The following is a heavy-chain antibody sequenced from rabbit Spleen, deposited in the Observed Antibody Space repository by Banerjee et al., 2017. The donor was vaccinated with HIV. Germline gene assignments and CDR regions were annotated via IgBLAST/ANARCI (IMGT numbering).Heavy chain of an antibody. CDR2: IEGGSRGFS. V-gene: IGHV1S45*01. CDR1: GVSFSTNSY. CDR3: ARETSSGWCVVSYYFTV. J-gene: IGHJ4*01. D-gene: IGHD4-1*01. Sequence: QEQLVESGGDLVKPGTSLTLTCTASGVSFSTNSYMCWVRQAPGKGLEWIACIEGGSRGFSYFANWAKGRFFLSKTSSTTVTLQMTSLTAADTATYFCARETSSGWCVVSYYFTVWGPGPLVSV.